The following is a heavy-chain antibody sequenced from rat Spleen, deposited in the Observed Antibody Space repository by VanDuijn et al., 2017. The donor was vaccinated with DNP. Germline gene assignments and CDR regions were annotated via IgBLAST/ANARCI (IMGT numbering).Heavy chain of an antibody. CDR1: GFSLTSYN. CDR2: IWTGGST. Sequence: QVQLKESGPGLVQPSQTLSLTCTVSGFSLTSYNVHWVRQPTGKGLEWMGVIWTGGSTDYNSALKSRLSISRDTSKSQVFLKMNSLQTEDIATYYCAREGWDAVMDDWGQGASVTVSS. D-gene: IGHD4-3*01. CDR3: AREGWDAVMDD. V-gene: IGHV2-30*01. J-gene: IGHJ4*01.